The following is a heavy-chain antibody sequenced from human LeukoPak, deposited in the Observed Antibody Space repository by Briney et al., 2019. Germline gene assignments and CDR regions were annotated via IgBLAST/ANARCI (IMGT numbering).Heavy chain of an antibody. CDR1: GFIVSGDF. Sequence: GGSLRLSCAASGFIVSGDFMSWVRQAPGKGLEWVSVIYSDGSTYYADSVKGRFTISRDNSKNTLDLQMTGLRAEDTAVYYCARERGRGRDSPWFDYWGQGTLVTVSP. J-gene: IGHJ4*02. D-gene: IGHD1-26*01. V-gene: IGHV3-53*01. CDR3: ARERGRGRDSPWFDY. CDR2: IYSDGST.